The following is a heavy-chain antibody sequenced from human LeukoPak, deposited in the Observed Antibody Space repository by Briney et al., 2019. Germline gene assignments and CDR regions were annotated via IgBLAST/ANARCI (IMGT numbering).Heavy chain of an antibody. CDR1: GGSISSGGYY. CDR3: ASGALWFGELPFFDY. Sequence: PSETLSLTCTVSGGSISSGGYYWSWIRQHPGKGLEWIGYIYYSGSTYYNPSLKSRVTISVDTSKNQFSLKLSSVTAADTAVNYCASGALWFGELPFFDYWGQGTLVTVSS. J-gene: IGHJ4*02. D-gene: IGHD3-10*01. V-gene: IGHV4-31*03. CDR2: IYYSGST.